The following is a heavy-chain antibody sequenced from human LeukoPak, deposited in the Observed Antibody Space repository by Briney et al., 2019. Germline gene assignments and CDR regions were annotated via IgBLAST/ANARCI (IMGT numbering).Heavy chain of an antibody. CDR3: ARDYYDSSGYYYEPDAFDI. Sequence: ASVKVSCKASGYTFTSYYMHWVRQAPGQGLEWMGIINPSGGSTSYAQKFQGRVTMTRDTSTSTVYMELSSLRSEDTAVYYCARDYYDSSGYYYEPDAFDIWGQGTMVTVSS. CDR1: GYTFTSYY. V-gene: IGHV1-46*01. CDR2: INPSGGST. D-gene: IGHD3-22*01. J-gene: IGHJ3*02.